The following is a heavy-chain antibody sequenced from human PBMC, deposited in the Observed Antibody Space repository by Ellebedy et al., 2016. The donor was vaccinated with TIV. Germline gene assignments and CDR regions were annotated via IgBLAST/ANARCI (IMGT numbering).Heavy chain of an antibody. D-gene: IGHD3-3*01. CDR2: IYYSGST. J-gene: IGHJ6*03. CDR1: GGSISSYY. V-gene: IGHV4-59*12. CDR3: ARGLTIFGVPTGDYYMDV. Sequence: SETLSLTXTVSGGSISSYYWSWIRQPPGKGLEWIGYIYYSGSTNYNPSLKSRVTISVDTSKNQFSLKLSSVTAADTAVYYCARGLTIFGVPTGDYYMDVWGKGTTVTVSS.